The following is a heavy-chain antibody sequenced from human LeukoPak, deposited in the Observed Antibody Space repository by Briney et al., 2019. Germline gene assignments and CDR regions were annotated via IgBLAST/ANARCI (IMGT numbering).Heavy chain of an antibody. CDR3: ARDYDPEWELLDSTHWFDP. V-gene: IGHV7-4-1*02. Sequence: ASVKVSCKASGYTFTSYAMNWVRQAPGQGLEWMGWINTNTGNPTYAQGFTGRFVFSLDTSVSTAYLQISSLKAEDTAVYYCARDYDPEWELLDSTHWFDPWGQGTLVTISS. D-gene: IGHD1-26*01. CDR1: GYTFTSYA. J-gene: IGHJ5*02. CDR2: INTNTGNP.